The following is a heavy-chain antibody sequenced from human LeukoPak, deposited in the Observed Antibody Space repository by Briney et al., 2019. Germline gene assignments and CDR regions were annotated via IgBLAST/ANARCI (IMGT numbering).Heavy chain of an antibody. Sequence: PGGSLRLSCAASGFGFEDYVMHWVRQVPGKGLEWVALIGGDSASTYYADSLKGRFTTSRDNSYNSLYLQMDRLRIGDTALYYCVKDLIVGDYYSSDNYYLPDAFDIWGQGTMVTVSS. J-gene: IGHJ3*02. CDR3: VKDLIVGDYYSSDNYYLPDAFDI. CDR1: GFGFEDYV. V-gene: IGHV3-43*02. CDR2: IGGDSAST. D-gene: IGHD3-10*01.